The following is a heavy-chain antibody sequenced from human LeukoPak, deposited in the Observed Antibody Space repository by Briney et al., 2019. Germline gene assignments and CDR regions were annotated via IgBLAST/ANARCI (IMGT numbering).Heavy chain of an antibody. CDR3: ARDNPDTAMEHYYYYYMDV. D-gene: IGHD5-18*01. CDR1: GYTFTSYY. CDR2: IIPIFGTA. Sequence: ASVKVSCKASGYTFTSYYMHWVRQAPGQGLEWMGGIIPIFGTANYAQKFQGRVTITADKSTSTAYMELSSLRSEDTAVYYCARDNPDTAMEHYYYYYMDVWGKGTTVTVSS. J-gene: IGHJ6*03. V-gene: IGHV1-69*06.